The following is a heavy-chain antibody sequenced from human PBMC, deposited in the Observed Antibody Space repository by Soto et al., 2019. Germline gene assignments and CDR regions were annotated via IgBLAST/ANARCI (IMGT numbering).Heavy chain of an antibody. CDR1: GFTFSNAW. CDR3: TTEYSSGWYDS. D-gene: IGHD6-19*01. J-gene: IGHJ4*02. Sequence: EVQLVESGGGLVKPGGSLRLSCAASGFTFSNAWMSWVRQAPGKGLECVGRIKSKTDGGTIDYAAPVKGRFTISRDDSKNTLYLQMNSLKTEDTAVYYCTTEYSSGWYDSWGQGTLVTVSS. CDR2: IKSKTDGGTI. V-gene: IGHV3-15*01.